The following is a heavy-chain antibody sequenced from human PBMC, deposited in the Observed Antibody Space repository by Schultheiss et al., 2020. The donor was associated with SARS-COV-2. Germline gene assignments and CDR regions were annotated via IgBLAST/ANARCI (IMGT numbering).Heavy chain of an antibody. CDR2: IYYSGST. V-gene: IGHV4-59*01. CDR3: AREDSSSLRAFDI. CDR1: GGSISSYY. Sequence: SETLSLTCTVSGGSISSYYWSWIRQPPGKGLEWIGYIYYSGSTNYNPSLKSRVTISVDTSKNQFSLKLSSVTAADTAVYYCAREDSSSLRAFDIWGQGTMVTVSS. D-gene: IGHD6-13*01. J-gene: IGHJ3*02.